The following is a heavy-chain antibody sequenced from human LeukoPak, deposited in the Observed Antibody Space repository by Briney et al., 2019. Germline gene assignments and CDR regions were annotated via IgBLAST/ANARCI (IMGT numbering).Heavy chain of an antibody. CDR3: ASGKVPAALFAY. CDR1: GGSISSGGYY. V-gene: IGHV4-31*03. CDR2: IYYSGST. D-gene: IGHD2-2*01. J-gene: IGHJ4*02. Sequence: PSQTLSHTCTVSGGSISSGGYYWSWIRQHPGKGLEWIGYIYYSGSTYYNPSLKSRVTISVDTSKNQFSLKLSSVTAADTAVSYCASGKVPAALFAYWRQGTLVTVSS.